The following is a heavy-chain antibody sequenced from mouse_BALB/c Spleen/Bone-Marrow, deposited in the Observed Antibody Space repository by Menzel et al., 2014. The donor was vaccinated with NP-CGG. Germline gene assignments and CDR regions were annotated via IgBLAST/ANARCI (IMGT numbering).Heavy chain of an antibody. J-gene: IGHJ3*01. CDR2: ISGGGSYT. CDR3: ARHAYYDQTEVSFVY. D-gene: IGHD2-4*01. CDR1: GFTFSNHG. V-gene: IGHV5-9-2*01. Sequence: EVQLQQSGGGLVKSGGSLKLSCAASGFTFSNHGMSWVRQTPEKRLEWVATISGGGSYTFYSDSVKGRFTISRDNAKNNLYLQLSSLRSEDTALYYCARHAYYDQTEVSFVYWGQGTLVTVSA.